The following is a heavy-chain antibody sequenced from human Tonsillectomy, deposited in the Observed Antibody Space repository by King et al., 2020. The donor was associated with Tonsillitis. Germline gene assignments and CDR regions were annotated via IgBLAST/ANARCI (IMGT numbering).Heavy chain of an antibody. CDR3: ARGKYDVWSGYPDYFDY. V-gene: IGHV4-34*01. CDR1: GGSFSGYY. Sequence: VQLQQWGAGLLKPSETLSLTCAVYGGSFSGYYWSWIRQPPGKGLEWIGEFYHSGSTNYNPSLKSRVTISLDTSKNQFSLKLSSVTAADTAVYYCARGKYDVWSGYPDYFDYWGQGTLVTVSS. J-gene: IGHJ4*02. CDR2: FYHSGST. D-gene: IGHD3-3*01.